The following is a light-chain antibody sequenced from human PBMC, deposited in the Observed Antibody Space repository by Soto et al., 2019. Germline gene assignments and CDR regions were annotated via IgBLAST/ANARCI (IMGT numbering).Light chain of an antibody. CDR2: AAS. Sequence: DIQMTQTPSSLSASVGESVTMTCRASHDIANNLVWYKQQPRKVPKLLIYAASTLHSGVPARFSGSGSGTYFTLTIISLQPEDVGPYYCQRYDDAPLTFGGGTKVEIK. CDR1: HDIANN. V-gene: IGKV1-27*01. J-gene: IGKJ4*01. CDR3: QRYDDAPLT.